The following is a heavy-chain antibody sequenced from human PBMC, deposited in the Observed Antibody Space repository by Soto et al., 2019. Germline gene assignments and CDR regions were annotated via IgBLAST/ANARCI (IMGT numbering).Heavy chain of an antibody. CDR1: GGTFSSYA. J-gene: IGHJ5*02. V-gene: IGHV1-69*13. CDR2: IIPIFGTA. D-gene: IGHD6-13*01. Sequence: SVKVSCKASGGTFSSYAISWVRQAPGQGLEWMGGIIPIFGTANYAQKFQGRVTITADESTSTAYMELSSLRSEDTAVYYCATGYGSSWYSPNPSTLYSWFDPWGQGTLVTVSS. CDR3: ATGYGSSWYSPNPSTLYSWFDP.